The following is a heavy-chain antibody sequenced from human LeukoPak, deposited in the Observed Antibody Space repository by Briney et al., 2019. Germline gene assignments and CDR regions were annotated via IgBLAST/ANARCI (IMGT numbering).Heavy chain of an antibody. CDR3: ASDAYPITMVRGVSLV. V-gene: IGHV3-53*04. J-gene: IGHJ4*02. Sequence: PGGSLRLSCAASGFTVSSNYMSWVRPAPGKGLEWVSVIYSGGSTYYADSVKGRFTISRHNSKNTLYLQMNSLRAEDTAVYYCASDAYPITMVRGVSLVWGQGTLVTVSS. CDR1: GFTVSSNY. CDR2: IYSGGST. D-gene: IGHD3-10*01.